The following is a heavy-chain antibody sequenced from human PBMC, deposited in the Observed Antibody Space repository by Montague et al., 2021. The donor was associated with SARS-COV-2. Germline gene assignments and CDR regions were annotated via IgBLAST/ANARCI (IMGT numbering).Heavy chain of an antibody. CDR1: GGSISSYY. CDR2: IFHSGIT. V-gene: IGHV4-59*13. D-gene: IGHD1-20*01. Sequence: SETLSLTSSVSGGSISSYYWSWIRQPPGKGLEWIGYIFHSGITDYNPSLKSRVTISVDMSKNQFSLQLNSVTAADSAVYYCARTEYNWNDWFDPWGQGTLVTVSS. J-gene: IGHJ5*02. CDR3: ARTEYNWNDWFDP.